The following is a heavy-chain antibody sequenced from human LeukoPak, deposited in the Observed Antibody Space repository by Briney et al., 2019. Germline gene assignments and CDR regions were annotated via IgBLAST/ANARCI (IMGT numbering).Heavy chain of an antibody. J-gene: IGHJ4*02. CDR1: GFTFSGYA. V-gene: IGHV3-23*01. CDR2: ISGTDNNT. D-gene: IGHD6-13*01. Sequence: GGSLRLSCAASGFTFSGYAMTWVRQAPGEGLEWVSTISGTDNNTYYADSVKGRFTVSRDNSKNTLYLQMNSLRAEDTAVYYCAKGSGSSWPTFDYWGQGTLVTVSS. CDR3: AKGSGSSWPTFDY.